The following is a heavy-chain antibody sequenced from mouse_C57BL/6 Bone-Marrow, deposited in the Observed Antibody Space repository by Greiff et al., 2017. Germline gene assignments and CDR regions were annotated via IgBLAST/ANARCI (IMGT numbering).Heavy chain of an antibody. Sequence: QVQLQQSGAELARPGASVKLSCKASGYTFTSYGISWVKQRTGQGLEWIGEIYPRSGNTYYNEKFKGKATLTADKSSSTAYMELRSLTSEDSAVYFCASGGSGSYWYFDVWGTGTTVTVSS. V-gene: IGHV1-81*01. CDR3: ASGGSGSYWYFDV. D-gene: IGHD1-1*01. J-gene: IGHJ1*03. CDR2: IYPRSGNT. CDR1: GYTFTSYG.